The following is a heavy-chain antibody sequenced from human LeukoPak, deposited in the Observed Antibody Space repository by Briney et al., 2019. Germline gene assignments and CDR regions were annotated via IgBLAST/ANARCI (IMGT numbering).Heavy chain of an antibody. CDR3: ARDPPYYDNSGYYYDY. CDR1: GFTFSSYS. CDR2: ISCSSLYI. J-gene: IGHJ4*02. D-gene: IGHD3-22*01. Sequence: GGSLRLSCAASGFTFSSYSMNWVRQAPGKGLEWVSSISCSSLYIYYADSVKGRFTISSDNAKHSLYLQMNSLRAEDTAVYYCARDPPYYDNSGYYYDYWGQGTLVTVSS. V-gene: IGHV3-21*01.